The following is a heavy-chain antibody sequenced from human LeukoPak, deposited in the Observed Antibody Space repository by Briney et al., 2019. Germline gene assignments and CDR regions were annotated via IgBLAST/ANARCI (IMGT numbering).Heavy chain of an antibody. CDR2: ISSSGSTI. D-gene: IGHD3-22*01. J-gene: IGHJ4*02. Sequence: GGSLRLSCAASGFTFCDYYMNWIRQAPGKGLEWVSYISSSGSTIYYADSVKGRFTISRDNAKNSLYLQMNSLRAEDTAVYYCARDPGGYYYDSSGYFNYWGQGTLVTVSS. V-gene: IGHV3-11*01. CDR3: ARDPGGYYYDSSGYFNY. CDR1: GFTFCDYY.